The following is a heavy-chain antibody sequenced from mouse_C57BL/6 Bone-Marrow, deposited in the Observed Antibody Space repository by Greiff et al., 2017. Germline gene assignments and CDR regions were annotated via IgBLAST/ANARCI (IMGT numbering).Heavy chain of an antibody. V-gene: IGHV1-74*01. J-gene: IGHJ3*01. CDR1: GYTFTSYW. CDR2: IHPSDSDT. CDR3: AIAAGGFAY. Sequence: QVQLQQPGAELVKPGASVKVSCKASGYTFTSYWMHWVKQRPGQGLELIGRIHPSDSDTNYNQKFKGKATLTVDKSSSTPYMQLSSLKSEDSAVDYCAIAAGGFAYWGQGTLVTVSA.